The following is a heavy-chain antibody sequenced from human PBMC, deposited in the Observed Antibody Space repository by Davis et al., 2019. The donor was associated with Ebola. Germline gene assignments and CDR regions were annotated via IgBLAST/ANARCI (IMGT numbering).Heavy chain of an antibody. CDR2: MNPNSGNT. Sequence: AASVKVSCKASGYTFTSYDINWVRQATGQGLEWMGWMNPNSGNTGYAQKFQGRVTMTRNTSISTAYMELSSLRSEDTAVYYCATLRATVTTNYYYYGMDVWGQGTTVTVSS. V-gene: IGHV1-8*01. J-gene: IGHJ6*02. D-gene: IGHD4-11*01. CDR1: GYTFTSYD. CDR3: ATLRATVTTNYYYYGMDV.